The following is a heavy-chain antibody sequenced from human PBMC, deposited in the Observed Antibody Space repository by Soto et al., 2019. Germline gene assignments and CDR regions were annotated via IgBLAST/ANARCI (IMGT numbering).Heavy chain of an antibody. Sequence: SETLSLTCTVSGGSISSYYWSWIRQPPGKGLEWIGYIYYSGSTNYNLSLKSRVTISVDTSKNQFSLKLSSVTAADTAVYYCARDPSPLSNHPNRAMDVWGKGTTVTVSS. V-gene: IGHV4-59*01. CDR3: ARDPSPLSNHPNRAMDV. D-gene: IGHD2-2*01. J-gene: IGHJ6*03. CDR2: IYYSGST. CDR1: GGSISSYY.